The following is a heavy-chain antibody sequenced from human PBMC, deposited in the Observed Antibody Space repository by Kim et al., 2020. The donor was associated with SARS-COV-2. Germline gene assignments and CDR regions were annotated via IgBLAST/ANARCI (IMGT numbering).Heavy chain of an antibody. Sequence: SETLSLTCAVYGGSFSGYYWSWIRQPPGKGLEWIGEINHSGSTNYNPSLKSRVTISVDTSKNQFSLKLSSVTAADTAVYYCAIDTAMAHAFDYWGQGTLVTVSS. J-gene: IGHJ4*02. CDR3: AIDTAMAHAFDY. V-gene: IGHV4-34*01. CDR1: GGSFSGYY. CDR2: INHSGST. D-gene: IGHD5-18*01.